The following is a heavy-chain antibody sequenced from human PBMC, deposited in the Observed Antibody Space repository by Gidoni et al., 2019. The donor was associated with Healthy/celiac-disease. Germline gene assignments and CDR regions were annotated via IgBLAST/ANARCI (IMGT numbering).Heavy chain of an antibody. V-gene: IGHV1-2*02. J-gene: IGHJ3*02. CDR2: INPNSGGT. CDR3: ARDRARIAARHFVAFDI. CDR1: GYTFTGYY. D-gene: IGHD6-6*01. Sequence: QVQLVQSGAEVKKPGASVTVSCKASGYTFTGYYMHWVRQAPGQGLEWMGWINPNSGGTNYAQKFQGRVTMTRDTSISTAYMELSRLRSDDTAVYYCARDRARIAARHFVAFDIWGQGTMVTVSS.